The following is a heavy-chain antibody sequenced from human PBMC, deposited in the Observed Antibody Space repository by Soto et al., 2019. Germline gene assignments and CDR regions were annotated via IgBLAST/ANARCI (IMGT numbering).Heavy chain of an antibody. CDR1: GYTFTSYY. J-gene: IGHJ4*02. V-gene: IGHV1-46*03. Sequence: ASVKVSCKASGYTFTSYYMHWVRQAPGQGLEWMGIINPSGGSTSYAQKFQGRVTMTRDTSTSTVYMELSSLRSEDTAVYYCASAEGTHFYGSSWYEFDYWGQGTLVTVSS. CDR2: INPSGGST. D-gene: IGHD6-13*01. CDR3: ASAEGTHFYGSSWYEFDY.